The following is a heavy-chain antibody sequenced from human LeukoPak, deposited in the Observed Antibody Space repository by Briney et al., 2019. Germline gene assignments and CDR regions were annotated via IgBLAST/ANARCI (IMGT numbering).Heavy chain of an antibody. CDR1: GGSISSGDYY. J-gene: IGHJ4*02. CDR3: ARAGVTTVDY. D-gene: IGHD4-17*01. CDR2: IYYSGST. Sequence: SETLSLTCTVSGGSISSGDYYWSWIRQPPGKGLEWIGYIYYSGSTYYDPSLKSRVTISVDTSKNQFSLELSSVTAADTAVYYCARAGVTTVDYWGQGTLVTVSS. V-gene: IGHV4-30-4*01.